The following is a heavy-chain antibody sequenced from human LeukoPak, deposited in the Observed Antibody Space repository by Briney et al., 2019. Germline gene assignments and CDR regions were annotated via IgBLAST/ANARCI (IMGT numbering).Heavy chain of an antibody. V-gene: IGHV1-2*02. CDR1: GYTFTGYY. D-gene: IGHD3-10*01. J-gene: IGHJ4*02. CDR2: INPNSGGT. CDR3: ARPLIGSGSYNY. Sequence: GASVKVSCKASGYTFTGYYMHWVRQAPGQGLEWMGWINPNSGGTNYAQKFQGRVTMTRDTSTSTAYMELSRLRSDDTAVYYCARPLIGSGSYNYWGQGTLVTVSS.